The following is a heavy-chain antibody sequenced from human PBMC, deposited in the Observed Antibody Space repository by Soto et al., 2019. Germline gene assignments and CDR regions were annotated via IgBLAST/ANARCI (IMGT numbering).Heavy chain of an antibody. CDR2: IIPIFGTA. D-gene: IGHD1-20*01. J-gene: IGHJ6*02. V-gene: IGHV1-69*13. CDR3: ARGGVGITGTYYYGMDV. Sequence: SVKVSCKASGGTFSSYAISWVRQAPGQGLEWMGGIIPIFGTANYAQKFQGRVTITADESTSTAYMELSSLRSEDTAVYYCARGGVGITGTYYYGMDVWGQGTTVTVSS. CDR1: GGTFSSYA.